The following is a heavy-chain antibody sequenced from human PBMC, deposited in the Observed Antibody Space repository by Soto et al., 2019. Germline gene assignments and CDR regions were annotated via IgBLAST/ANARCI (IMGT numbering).Heavy chain of an antibody. J-gene: IGHJ4*02. D-gene: IGHD5-18*01. CDR2: FIAMLGTP. CDR3: ARGAMANFDY. Sequence: SVKVSCKASGGTFGSQGIAWVRQAPGQGLEWMGGFIAMLGTPTYAKKVQGRATISADESLTSSYLELRSLRSEDTGVYFCARGAMANFDYWGQGTVVTDSS. V-gene: IGHV1-69*13. CDR1: GGTFGSQG.